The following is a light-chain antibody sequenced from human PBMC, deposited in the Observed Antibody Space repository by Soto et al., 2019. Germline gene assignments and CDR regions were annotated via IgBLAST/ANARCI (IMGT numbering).Light chain of an antibody. J-gene: IGKJ1*01. V-gene: IGKV1-5*01. CDR1: QSISNW. Sequence: DIHLTHSPSSLSSSLGDRVAITCRASQSISNWLAWYQQKPGKAPNLLIYDASSLQSGVPSRFSDSGSGTEFTLTITSLQPDDFATYYCQQYNSYPWTFGQGNKVDIK. CDR3: QQYNSYPWT. CDR2: DAS.